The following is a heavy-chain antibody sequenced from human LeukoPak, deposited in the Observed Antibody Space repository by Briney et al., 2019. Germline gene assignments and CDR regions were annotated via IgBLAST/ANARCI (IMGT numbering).Heavy chain of an antibody. Sequence: GGSLRLSCAASGFAFVDHGMTWVRQAPGKGLEWVSTISDSGEGTYYTDSVKGRFTISRDNSENTVYLQMDSLRADDTAVYFCAKNSGTYFYWGQGTLVTVSS. CDR1: GFAFVDHG. V-gene: IGHV3-23*01. J-gene: IGHJ4*02. D-gene: IGHD1-26*01. CDR2: ISDSGEGT. CDR3: AKNSGTYFY.